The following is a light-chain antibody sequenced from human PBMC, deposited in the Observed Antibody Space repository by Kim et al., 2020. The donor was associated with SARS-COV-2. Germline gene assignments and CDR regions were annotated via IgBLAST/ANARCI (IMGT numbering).Light chain of an antibody. J-gene: IGKJ1*01. CDR2: STS. CDR3: QQSYTIPWT. V-gene: IGKV1-39*01. CDR1: QSIPSY. Sequence: DIQMTKSPSSLSASVGDRVTITCRTSQSIPSYLNWYQQKPGKGPKLLIYSTSTLQSGDPSRFSVSGSGTDFTLTISSLQPENFATYYSQQSYTIPWTFGQGTKVDIK.